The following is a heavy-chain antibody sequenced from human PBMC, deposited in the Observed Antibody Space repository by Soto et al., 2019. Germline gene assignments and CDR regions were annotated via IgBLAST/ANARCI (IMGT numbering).Heavy chain of an antibody. CDR3: ARLGGYYQAFDQ. J-gene: IGHJ4*02. CDR1: GGSLRNYY. D-gene: IGHD3-22*01. Sequence: LSLTCPVSGGSLRNYYWGWFRQPPGKGLEWVGYIYYTGSTTYSPSLKSRVTISLGTSKNQFSLKLNSVTAADTAVYYCARLGGYYQAFDQWGQGSLVPVSS. CDR2: IYYTGST. V-gene: IGHV4-59*08.